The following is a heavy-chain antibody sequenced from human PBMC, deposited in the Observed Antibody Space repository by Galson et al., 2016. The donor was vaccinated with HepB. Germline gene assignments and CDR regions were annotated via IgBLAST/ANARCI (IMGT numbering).Heavy chain of an antibody. CDR1: GFTFSSYA. D-gene: IGHD5-12*01. J-gene: IGHJ4*02. V-gene: IGHV3-30*04. Sequence: SLRLSCAASGFTFSSYAMHWVRQAPGKGLEWVAVVSFGGKNSQYADSVKGRFTISRDNSKNTLYLQMNSLRAEDTAVNYCARDPGYGGYDGLDYWGQGTLVTVSS. CDR3: ARDPGYGGYDGLDY. CDR2: VSFGGKNS.